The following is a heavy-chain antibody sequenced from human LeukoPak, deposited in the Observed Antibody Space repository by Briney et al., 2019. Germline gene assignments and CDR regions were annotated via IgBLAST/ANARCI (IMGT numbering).Heavy chain of an antibody. CDR2: ISPYNGDT. D-gene: IGHD1-14*01. CDR3: ARNRRGEVQQGNYSYHMDV. Sequence: GASVKVSCKASGYTFTGYYIHWVRQAPGQGLEWMGWISPYNGDTNYPQKFQGRVTMTTDSSTSTVYIDLRSLTSDDTAVYYCARNRRGEVQQGNYSYHMDVWGKGTTVTVSS. V-gene: IGHV1-18*04. J-gene: IGHJ6*03. CDR1: GYTFTGYY.